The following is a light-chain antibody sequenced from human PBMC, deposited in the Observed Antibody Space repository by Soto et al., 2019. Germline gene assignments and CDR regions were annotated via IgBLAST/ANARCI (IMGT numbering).Light chain of an antibody. V-gene: IGLV1-44*01. CDR3: AAWDDSLNGVV. J-gene: IGLJ2*01. CDR2: YNN. CDR1: SSNIGTNT. Sequence: QSVLTQPPSASGTPGQRVTIYCSGSSSNIGTNTINWYRQLPGTAPKLLIYYNNQRPSGVPDRFSGSKSGTSASLAISGLQSEDEADYYCAAWDDSLNGVVFGGGTQLTVL.